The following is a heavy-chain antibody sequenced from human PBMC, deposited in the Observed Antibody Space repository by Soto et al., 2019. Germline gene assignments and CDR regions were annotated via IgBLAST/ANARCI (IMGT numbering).Heavy chain of an antibody. V-gene: IGHV4-34*01. Sequence: SETLSLTCAVYGGSFSGYYWSWIRQPPGKGLEWIGEINHSGSTNYNPSLKSRVTISVDTSKNQFSLKLSSVTAADTAVYYCARAYSSSWYYFDYWGQGTLVTVSS. D-gene: IGHD6-13*01. J-gene: IGHJ4*02. CDR2: INHSGST. CDR3: ARAYSSSWYYFDY. CDR1: GGSFSGYY.